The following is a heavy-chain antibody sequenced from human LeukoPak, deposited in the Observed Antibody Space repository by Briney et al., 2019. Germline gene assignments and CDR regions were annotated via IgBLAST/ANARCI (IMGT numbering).Heavy chain of an antibody. CDR3: ASRYCSSTSCPPAHAFDI. D-gene: IGHD2-2*01. J-gene: IGHJ3*02. CDR1: GYSFTSYW. CDR2: IYPGDSDT. V-gene: IGHV5-51*01. Sequence: GESLKISCKGSGYSFTSYWIGWVRQVPGKGLEWMGIIYPGDSDTRYSPSFQGQVTISADKSISTAYLQWSSLKASDTAMYYCASRYCSSTSCPPAHAFDIWGQGTMVTVSS.